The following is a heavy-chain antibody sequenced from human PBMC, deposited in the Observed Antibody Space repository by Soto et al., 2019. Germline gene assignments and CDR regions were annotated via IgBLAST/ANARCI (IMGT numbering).Heavy chain of an antibody. Sequence: QVRLQESGPGLVEPSGTLSLTCAVSGDSVSSSSCWSWVRQAPGKGLEWIGEIYHSGTFNYNPSLAIRVSVSVDKARNQLSLNLKSVTAADTAVYYCVRSVPAATWQYSGMDVWGQGTTVTVSS. CDR1: GDSVSSSSC. CDR2: IYHSGTF. CDR3: VRSVPAATWQYSGMDV. V-gene: IGHV4-4*02. D-gene: IGHD2-2*01. J-gene: IGHJ6*02.